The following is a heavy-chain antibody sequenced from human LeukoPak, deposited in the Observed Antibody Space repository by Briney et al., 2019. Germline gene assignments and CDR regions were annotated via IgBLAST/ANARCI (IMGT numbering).Heavy chain of an antibody. J-gene: IGHJ5*02. V-gene: IGHV5-51*01. Sequence: GESLKISYEGSGYSFTSYWIGWVRQMAGKGVEWMGIIYPGDSDTRYSPSFQGQVTISADQSISTAYLQWSSLKASDTAMYYCARLDSSGYFAWGQGTLVTVSS. D-gene: IGHD3-22*01. CDR2: IYPGDSDT. CDR1: GYSFTSYW. CDR3: ARLDSSGYFA.